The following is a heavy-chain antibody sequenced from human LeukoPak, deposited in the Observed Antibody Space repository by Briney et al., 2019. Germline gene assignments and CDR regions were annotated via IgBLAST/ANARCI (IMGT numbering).Heavy chain of an antibody. CDR1: RITVSTNY. V-gene: IGHV3-66*01. CDR2: IYSDGST. CDR3: FNYAY. D-gene: IGHD3-16*01. Sequence: GGSLRLSCAASRITVSTNYMSWVRQAPGKGLEWVSVIYSDGSTSYADSVKGRFTLSRDNSKNTVYLQVSSLRVEDTAVYYCFNYAYWGQGTLVTVSS. J-gene: IGHJ4*02.